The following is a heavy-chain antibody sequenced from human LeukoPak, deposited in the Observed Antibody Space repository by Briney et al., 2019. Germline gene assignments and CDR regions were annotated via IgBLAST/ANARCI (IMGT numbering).Heavy chain of an antibody. J-gene: IGHJ4*02. Sequence: SETLSLTCTVSGGSISSDYWSWIRQPPGKGLEWIGYIYYSGRTYYNPSLKSRITISVDTSKNQFSLKLSSVTAADTAVYPCAGLVVGTATIDYWGQGTLVTVSS. CDR2: IYYSGRT. CDR3: AGLVVGTATIDY. CDR1: GGSISSDY. V-gene: IGHV4-59*01. D-gene: IGHD2-21*02.